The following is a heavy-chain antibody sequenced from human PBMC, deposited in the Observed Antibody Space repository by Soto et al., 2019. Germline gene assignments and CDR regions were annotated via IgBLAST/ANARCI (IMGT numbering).Heavy chain of an antibody. CDR1: GGTFSSYA. D-gene: IGHD1-7*01. CDR2: IIPIFGIA. CDR3: ASNWNYPTFDY. J-gene: IGHJ4*02. V-gene: IGHV1-69*13. Sequence: GASVKVSCKASGGTFSSYAISWVRQAPGQGLEWMGGIIPIFGIANYAQKFQGRVTITADESTSTAYMELSSLRSEDTAVYYCASNWNYPTFDYWGQGTLVTVSS.